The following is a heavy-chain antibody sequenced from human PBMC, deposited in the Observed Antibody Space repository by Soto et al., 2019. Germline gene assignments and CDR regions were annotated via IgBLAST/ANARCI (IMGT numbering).Heavy chain of an antibody. CDR1: GYTFTSYG. CDR3: ARDLGQQLFDY. V-gene: IGHV1-18*01. Sequence: QVQLVQSGAEVKKPGASVKVSCKASGYTFTSYGISWVRQAPGQGLEWMGWISAYNGNTKYAQKLQGRVTMTTDTSPSTAYMELRRLRSDDTAVYYCARDLGQQLFDYWGQGTLVTVSS. D-gene: IGHD6-13*01. J-gene: IGHJ4*02. CDR2: ISAYNGNT.